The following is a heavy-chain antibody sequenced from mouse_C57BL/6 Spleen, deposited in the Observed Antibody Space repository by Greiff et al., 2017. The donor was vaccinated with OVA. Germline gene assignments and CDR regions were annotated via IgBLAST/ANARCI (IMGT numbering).Heavy chain of an antibody. V-gene: IGHV7-3*01. Sequence: DVMLVESGGGLVQPGGSLSLSCAASGFTFTDYYMSWVRQPPGKALKWLGFIRNKANGYTTEYSASVKGRFTISRDNSQSILYLQMNALRAEDSATYYCARSYGSSLWYFDVWGTGTTVTVSS. CDR3: ARSYGSSLWYFDV. CDR2: IRNKANGYTT. CDR1: GFTFTDYY. D-gene: IGHD1-1*01. J-gene: IGHJ1*03.